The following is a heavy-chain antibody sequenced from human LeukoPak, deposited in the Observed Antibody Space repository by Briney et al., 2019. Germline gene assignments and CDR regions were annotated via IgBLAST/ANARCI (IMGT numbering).Heavy chain of an antibody. D-gene: IGHD3-10*01. CDR1: GFSFSSCS. CDR3: ARGYYYGSGAFDY. CDR2: TSSSSSTI. J-gene: IGHJ4*02. Sequence: GGSLRLSCAASGFSFSSCSMNWVRQAPGKGLEWVSYTSSSSSTIYYADSGKGRFTISRDNAKNSLYLQMNSLRDEDTAVYYCARGYYYGSGAFDYWGQGTLVTVSS. V-gene: IGHV3-48*02.